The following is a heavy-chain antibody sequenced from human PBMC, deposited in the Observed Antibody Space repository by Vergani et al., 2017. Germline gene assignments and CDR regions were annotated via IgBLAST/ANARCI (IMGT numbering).Heavy chain of an antibody. CDR3: ARDFARVSNWNTVYYYYMDV. J-gene: IGHJ6*03. V-gene: IGHV4-4*07. CDR2: IYTSGST. Sequence: VQLQESGPGLVKPSETLSLTCTVSGGSISSYYWSWIRQPAGKGLEGIGRIYTSGSTNYKPSLKSRVTMSVDTSKNQFSLKLSSVTAADTAVYYCARDFARVSNWNTVYYYYMDVWGKGTTVTVSS. D-gene: IGHD1/OR15-1a*01. CDR1: GGSISSYY.